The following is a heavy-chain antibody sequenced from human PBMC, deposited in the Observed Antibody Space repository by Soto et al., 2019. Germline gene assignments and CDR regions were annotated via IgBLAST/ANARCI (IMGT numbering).Heavy chain of an antibody. CDR1: GDTFTSYA. CDR2: INAGNGNT. J-gene: IGHJ4*02. Sequence: QVQLVQSGAEVKKPGASVKVSCKASGDTFTSYAMHWVRQAPGQRLEWMGWINAGNGNTKQSQKFQGRVTITRDTSASTAYIELSSLRSEETAVYYCARSAPPIDYWGQGTLVTVSS. V-gene: IGHV1-3*01. CDR3: ARSAPPIDY.